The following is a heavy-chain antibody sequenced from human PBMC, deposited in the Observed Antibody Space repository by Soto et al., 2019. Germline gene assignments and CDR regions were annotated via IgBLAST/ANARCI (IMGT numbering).Heavy chain of an antibody. V-gene: IGHV4-34*01. Sequence: PSETLSLTCAVYGGSFSGYYWSWIRQPPGKGLEWIGEINHSGSTNYNPSLKSRVTIPVDTSKNQFSLKLSSVTAADTAVYYCAKGEYGGVSAANPSWAPTPLHYWGQGTLVTVSS. CDR1: GGSFSGYY. D-gene: IGHD2-2*01. J-gene: IGHJ4*02. CDR2: INHSGST. CDR3: AKGEYGGVSAANPSWAPTPLHY.